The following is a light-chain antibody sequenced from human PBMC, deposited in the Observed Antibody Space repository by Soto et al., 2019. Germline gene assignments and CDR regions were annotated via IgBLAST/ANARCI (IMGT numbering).Light chain of an antibody. J-gene: IGLJ2*01. CDR2: EVN. Sequence: QSALTQPPSVSRSPGQSITISCTGTSSDVGNYNRVSWYQQPPGTAPKLIIYEVNNRPSGVPDRFSGSKSGNTASLTISGLQAEDEANYFCSLYTTSTTRVVFGGGTKVTVL. CDR1: SSDVGNYNR. CDR3: SLYTTSTTRVV. V-gene: IGLV2-18*01.